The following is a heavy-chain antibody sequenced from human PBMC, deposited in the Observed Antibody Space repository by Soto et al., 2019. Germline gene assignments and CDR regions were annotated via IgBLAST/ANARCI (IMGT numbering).Heavy chain of an antibody. CDR3: ARDFSWAFDY. V-gene: IGHV3-48*02. CDR2: ISTNSRTI. CDR1: GFTFSSYS. Sequence: EVQLVESGGGLVQPGGSLRLSCVASGFTFSSYSMNWVRQAPGKGLEWVSYISTNSRTIHYADSVKGRFTISRDNAKNSLYLQKNRLRDEDTAVYYCARDFSWAFDYWGQGTLLTVSP. D-gene: IGHD1-26*01. J-gene: IGHJ4*02.